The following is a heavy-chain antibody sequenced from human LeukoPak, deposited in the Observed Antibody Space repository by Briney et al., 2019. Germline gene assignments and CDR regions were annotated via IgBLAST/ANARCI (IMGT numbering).Heavy chain of an antibody. D-gene: IGHD5-18*01. CDR3: ARDGLWIQNAFDI. J-gene: IGHJ3*02. V-gene: IGHV4-39*07. Sequence: SETLSLTCTVSGGSISSSSYYWGWIRQPPGTGLEWIGSIYYSGSTYYNPSLKSRVTISVDTSKNQSSLKLSSVTAADTAVYYCARDGLWIQNAFDIWGQGTMVTVSS. CDR1: GGSISSSSYY. CDR2: IYYSGST.